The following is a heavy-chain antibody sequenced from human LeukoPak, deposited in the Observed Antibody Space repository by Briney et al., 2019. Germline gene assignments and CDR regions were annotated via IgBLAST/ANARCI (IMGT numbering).Heavy chain of an antibody. D-gene: IGHD6-6*01. CDR2: INHSGST. CDR1: GYSISSGYY. J-gene: IGHJ4*02. Sequence: PSETLSLTCSVSGYSISSGYYWGWIRQPPGKGLEWIGEINHSGSTNYNPSLKSRVTISVDTSKNQFSLKLSSVTAADTAVYYCARRAARRHDYWGQGTLVTVSS. V-gene: IGHV4-38-2*02. CDR3: ARRAARRHDY.